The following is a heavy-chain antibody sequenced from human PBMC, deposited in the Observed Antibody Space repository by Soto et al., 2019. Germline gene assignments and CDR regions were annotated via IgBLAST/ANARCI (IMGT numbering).Heavy chain of an antibody. CDR3: AKGRSALPIFDY. J-gene: IGHJ4*02. Sequence: EVQLLASGGGWIQPGGSLRLSCAASGFSFSNYAMNCVRQAPGKGLEWVSFISGSGGTTDYADSVSGRFRLSRDNSKNTVDLEINRLRTEDTAVHFCAKGRSALPIFDYWGQGVMVTVSS. V-gene: IGHV3-23*01. CDR2: ISGSGGTT. CDR1: GFSFSNYA.